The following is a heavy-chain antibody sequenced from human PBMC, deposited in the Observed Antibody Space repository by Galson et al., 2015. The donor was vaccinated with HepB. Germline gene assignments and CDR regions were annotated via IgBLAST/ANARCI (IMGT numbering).Heavy chain of an antibody. Sequence: SLRLSCAASGFTFSSYAMHWVRQAPGKGLEWVAVISYDGSNKYYADSVKGRFTISIDNSKNTLYLQMNSLRAEDTAVYYCARGDSSGWYHKEFDYWGQGTLVTVSS. CDR1: GFTFSSYA. CDR3: ARGDSSGWYHKEFDY. V-gene: IGHV3-30-3*01. J-gene: IGHJ4*02. D-gene: IGHD6-19*01. CDR2: ISYDGSNK.